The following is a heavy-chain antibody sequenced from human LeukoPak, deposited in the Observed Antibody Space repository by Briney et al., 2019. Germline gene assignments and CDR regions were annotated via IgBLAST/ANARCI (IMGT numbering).Heavy chain of an antibody. Sequence: GGSLRLSCAASGFTFSSYSMNWVRQAPGKGLEWVSYISSSSSTIYYADSVKGRFTISRDNAKNSLYLQMNSLRAEDTAVYYCAKDFGKYYYGSGSPWGQGTLVTVSS. J-gene: IGHJ4*02. CDR3: AKDFGKYYYGSGSP. CDR2: ISSSSSTI. CDR1: GFTFSSYS. D-gene: IGHD3-10*01. V-gene: IGHV3-48*01.